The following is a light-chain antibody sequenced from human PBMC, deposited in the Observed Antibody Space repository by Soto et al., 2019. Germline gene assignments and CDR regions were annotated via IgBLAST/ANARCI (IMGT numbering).Light chain of an antibody. J-gene: IGKJ1*01. CDR1: QSVSSSY. V-gene: IGKV3-20*01. CDR2: GAS. CDR3: QQYNNWPSWT. Sequence: EIVFTQAPGTLSLSPGERATLCCRASQSVSSSYLAWYQQQPGQAPRLIIYGASSRANGIPDRFSGSGSGTELTLTISSLQSEDFAVYYGQQYNNWPSWTFGQGTKVDIK.